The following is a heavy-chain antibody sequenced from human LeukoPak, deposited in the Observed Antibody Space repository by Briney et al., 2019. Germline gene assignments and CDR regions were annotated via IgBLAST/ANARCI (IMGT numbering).Heavy chain of an antibody. J-gene: IGHJ6*03. CDR2: IYYSGST. Sequence: SETLSLTCTVSGGSISSSSYYWGWIRQPPGKGLEWIGSIYYSGSTYYNPSLKSRVTISVDTSKNQFSLKLSSVTAADTAVYYCARVDSGFSSGWYGTSYYYMDVWGKGTTVTVSS. CDR3: ARVDSGFSSGWYGTSYYYMDV. D-gene: IGHD6-19*01. CDR1: GGSISSSSYY. V-gene: IGHV4-39*07.